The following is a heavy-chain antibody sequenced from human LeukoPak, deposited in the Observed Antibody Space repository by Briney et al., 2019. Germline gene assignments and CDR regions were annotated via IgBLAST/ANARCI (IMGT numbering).Heavy chain of an antibody. CDR3: ARSVIVPAIVADYYTYMDV. D-gene: IGHD2-2*01. V-gene: IGHV4-38-2*01. CDR2: IYHRGNA. Sequence: SETLSLTCAVSGYSISSNYYWGWIRQPPGKGLEWIGVIYHRGNADYNPSLQSRVTISIDTSKNEFSLKVNSVTAADTAVYYCARSVIVPAIVADYYTYMDVWGRGISVTVSS. CDR1: GYSISSNYY. J-gene: IGHJ6*03.